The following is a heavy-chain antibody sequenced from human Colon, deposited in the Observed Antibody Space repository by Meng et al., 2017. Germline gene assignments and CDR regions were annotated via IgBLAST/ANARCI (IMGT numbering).Heavy chain of an antibody. CDR1: GDTFTDYG. CDR3: ARTPFAGTPGTIGNWFDP. D-gene: IGHD2-8*01. J-gene: IGHJ5*02. Sequence: QGHLWQSGAEVRKPGASVKVSCKATGDTFTDYGISWVRQAPGQGLEWMGWISSFNGVTNYARKFRGRVTITADTSTATAYMELRSLTSDDTAVYYCARTPFAGTPGTIGNWFDPWGQGTLVTVSS. V-gene: IGHV1-18*01. CDR2: ISSFNGVT.